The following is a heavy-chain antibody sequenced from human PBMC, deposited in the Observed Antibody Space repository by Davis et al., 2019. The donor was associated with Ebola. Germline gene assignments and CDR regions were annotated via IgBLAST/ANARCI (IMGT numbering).Heavy chain of an antibody. CDR3: ARQIKVIEVAGTGKYFQH. V-gene: IGHV4-39*01. Sequence: MPSETLSLTCTVSGGSISSSSYYWGWIRQPPGKGLEWIGSIYHSGSTYYNSSLKSRVTISVDTSKNQFSLKLNSVTAADTALYYCARQIKVIEVAGTGKYFQHWGQGTLVTVSS. CDR2: IYHSGST. CDR1: GGSISSSSYY. D-gene: IGHD6-19*01. J-gene: IGHJ1*01.